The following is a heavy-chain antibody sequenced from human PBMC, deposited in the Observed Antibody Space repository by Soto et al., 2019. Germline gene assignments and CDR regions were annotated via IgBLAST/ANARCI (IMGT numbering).Heavy chain of an antibody. CDR1: GGSISSYY. Sequence: QVQLQESGPGLVKPSETLSLTCTVSGGSISSYYWSWLRQPPGKGLEWIGYIYYIGSTNYNPSLKSRVTISVDTSKNHFSLKLSSVTAADTAVYYCARSAGRYWGQGTLVTVSS. CDR3: ARSAGRY. V-gene: IGHV4-59*01. CDR2: IYYIGST. J-gene: IGHJ4*02. D-gene: IGHD2-15*01.